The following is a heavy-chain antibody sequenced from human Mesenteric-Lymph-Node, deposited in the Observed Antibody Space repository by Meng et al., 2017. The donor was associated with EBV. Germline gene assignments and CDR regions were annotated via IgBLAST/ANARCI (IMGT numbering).Heavy chain of an antibody. CDR3: ARAVAGDWYFDL. Sequence: VQLQQWGPGLLKPSETLSLTCAVYGGSFSGYYWSWIRQPPGKGLEWIGEINHSGSTNYNPSLKSRVTISVDTSKDQFSLKLNSVTAADTAVYYCARAVAGDWYFDLWGRGTLVTVSS. CDR1: GGSFSGYY. CDR2: INHSGST. J-gene: IGHJ2*01. D-gene: IGHD6-19*01. V-gene: IGHV4-34*01.